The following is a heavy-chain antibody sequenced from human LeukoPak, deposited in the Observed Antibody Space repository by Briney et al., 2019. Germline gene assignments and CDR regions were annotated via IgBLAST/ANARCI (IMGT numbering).Heavy chain of an antibody. CDR1: GFIFSSYS. J-gene: IGHJ4*02. CDR2: ISSSSRTI. Sequence: GGSLRLSCATSGFIFSSYSMNWVRQAPGKGLEWVSYISSSSRTIYYADSAKGRFTISRDNAKNSLYLQMNSLRAEDTAVYYCARDFHVRNYDIGGYSYWGQGTWSPSPQ. V-gene: IGHV3-48*01. CDR3: ARDFHVRNYDIGGYSY. D-gene: IGHD3-22*01.